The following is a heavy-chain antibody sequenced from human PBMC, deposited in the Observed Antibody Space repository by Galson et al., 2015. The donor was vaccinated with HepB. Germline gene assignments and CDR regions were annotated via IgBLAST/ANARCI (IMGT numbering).Heavy chain of an antibody. CDR1: GYRFTSYW. D-gene: IGHD3/OR15-3a*01. Sequence: QSGAEVKKPAESLKISCKGSGYRFTSYWIAWVRQVPGKGLGWMGIIYPRDSDTRDSPTFQGQVTMSVDKSSSTAYLQWSSLKASDTATYYCARRGLNDDAFDIWGQGTVVTVSS. CDR2: IYPRDSDT. V-gene: IGHV5-51*01. CDR3: ARRGLNDDAFDI. J-gene: IGHJ3*02.